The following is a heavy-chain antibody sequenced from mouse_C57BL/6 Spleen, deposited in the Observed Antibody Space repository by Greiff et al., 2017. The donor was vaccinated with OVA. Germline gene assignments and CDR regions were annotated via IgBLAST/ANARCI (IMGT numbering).Heavy chain of an antibody. Sequence: VQLQQSGAELARPGASVKLSCKASGYTFTSYGISWVKQRTGQGLEWIGEIYPRSGNTYYNEKFKGKDTLTADKSSSTAYMELLSLTSEDAAVYFCARRGTTVVAHWYFDGWGTGTTVTVSS. CDR1: GYTFTSYG. CDR3: ARRGTTVVAHWYFDG. CDR2: IYPRSGNT. J-gene: IGHJ1*03. D-gene: IGHD1-1*01. V-gene: IGHV1-81*01.